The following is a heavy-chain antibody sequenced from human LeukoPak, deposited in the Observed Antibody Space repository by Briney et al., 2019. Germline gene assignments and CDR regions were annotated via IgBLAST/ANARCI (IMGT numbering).Heavy chain of an antibody. D-gene: IGHD3-22*01. CDR2: IYYSGST. CDR3: AREFYYDSSAYYYGAFDI. Sequence: SETLSLTCTVSGGSISSYYWSWIRQPPGKGLEWIGYIYYSGSTNYNPSLKSRVTISVDTSKNQFSLKLSSVTAADTAVYYCAREFYYDSSAYYYGAFDIWGQGTMVTVSS. V-gene: IGHV4-59*01. J-gene: IGHJ3*02. CDR1: GGSISSYY.